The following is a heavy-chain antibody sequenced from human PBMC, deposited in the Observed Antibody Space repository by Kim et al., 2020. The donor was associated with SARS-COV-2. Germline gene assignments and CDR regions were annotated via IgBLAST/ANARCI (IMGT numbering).Heavy chain of an antibody. V-gene: IGHV5-10-1*01. D-gene: IGHD6-13*01. J-gene: IGHJ6*02. CDR3: ARLAAAGPYYYYYGMDV. CDR1: GYSFTSYW. Sequence: GESLKISCKGSGYSFTSYWISWVRQMPGKGLEWMGRIDPSDSYTNYSPSFQGHVTISADKSISTAYLQWSSLKASDTAMYYCARLAAAGPYYYYYGMDVWGQGTTVTVSS. CDR2: IDPSDSYT.